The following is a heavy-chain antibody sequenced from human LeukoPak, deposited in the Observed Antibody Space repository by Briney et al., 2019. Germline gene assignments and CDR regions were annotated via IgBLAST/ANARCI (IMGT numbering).Heavy chain of an antibody. Sequence: GGSLRLSCAASGFTFRNYWMTWVRQAPGKGPEWVASINQDGSETHCVDSVKGRFTISRDNAKNLLYLQMRSLRAEDTAVYYCGCIGSSWYEDFWGQGTLVTVPS. CDR2: INQDGSET. D-gene: IGHD6-13*01. V-gene: IGHV3-7*01. CDR3: GCIGSSWYEDF. J-gene: IGHJ4*02. CDR1: GFTFRNYW.